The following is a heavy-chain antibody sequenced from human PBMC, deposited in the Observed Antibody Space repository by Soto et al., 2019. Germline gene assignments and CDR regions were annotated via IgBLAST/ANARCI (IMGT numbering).Heavy chain of an antibody. V-gene: IGHV4-61*01. CDR1: GGSISSSYY. J-gene: IGHJ6*04. CDR2: IYYSGST. Sequence: PSETLSLTCTVSGGSISSSYYLSWIRQPPGKGLEWIGYIYYSGSTNYNPSLKSRVTISVDTSKNQFSLKLSSVTAADTAVYYCARGSSSDVWGKGTTVTVSS. CDR3: ARGSSSDV.